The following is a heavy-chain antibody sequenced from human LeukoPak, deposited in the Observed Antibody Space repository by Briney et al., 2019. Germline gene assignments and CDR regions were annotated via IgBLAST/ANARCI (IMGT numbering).Heavy chain of an antibody. V-gene: IGHV1-2*02. CDR2: INPNSGDT. Sequence: ASVKVSCKASGYTFTGYYMHWVRQAPGQGLEWMGWINPNSGDTNYAQKFQGRLTMTRDTSISTAYMELSRLRSDDTAVYYCARDNSMTEFDYWGQGTLVTVSS. J-gene: IGHJ4*02. CDR1: GYTFTGYY. CDR3: ARDNSMTEFDY.